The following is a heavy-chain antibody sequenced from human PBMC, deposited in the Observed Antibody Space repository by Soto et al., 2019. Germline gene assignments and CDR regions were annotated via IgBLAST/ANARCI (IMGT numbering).Heavy chain of an antibody. CDR2: ISYDGSNK. Sequence: GGSLRLSCAASGFTFSSYGMHWVRQAPGKGLEWVAVISYDGSNKYYADSVKGRFTISRDNSKNTLYLQMNSLRAEDTAVYYCAKDGEGDIVVVPAANWFDPWGQGTLVTVSS. CDR3: AKDGEGDIVVVPAANWFDP. J-gene: IGHJ5*02. CDR1: GFTFSSYG. D-gene: IGHD2-2*01. V-gene: IGHV3-30*18.